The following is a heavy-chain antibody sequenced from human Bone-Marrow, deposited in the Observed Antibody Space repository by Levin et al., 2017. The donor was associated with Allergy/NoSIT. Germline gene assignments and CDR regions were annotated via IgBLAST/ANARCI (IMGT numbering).Heavy chain of an antibody. CDR2: IYYSGST. CDR3: ARGSEGIVGATEAPFDY. J-gene: IGHJ4*02. Sequence: PSETLSLTCTVSGGSISSYYWSWIRQPPGKGLEWIGYIYYSGSTNYNPSLKSRVTISVDTSKNQFSLKLSSVTAADTAVYYCARGSEGIVGATEAPFDYWGQGTLVTVSS. D-gene: IGHD1-26*01. CDR1: GGSISSYY. V-gene: IGHV4-59*01.